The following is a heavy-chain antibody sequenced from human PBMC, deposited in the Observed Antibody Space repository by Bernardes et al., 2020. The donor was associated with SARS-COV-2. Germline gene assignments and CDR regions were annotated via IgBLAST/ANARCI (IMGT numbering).Heavy chain of an antibody. Sequence: SETLSLTCTVSGGSFSSFYWSWNRQPPVKVLEWMGYIYDTGRPNNNPSLESRVTISADTSKNQFSLKVKSVTAADTAVYYWAGAPMGEGGSSYNSYAMDVWGQGTTVTVSS. CDR3: AGAPMGEGGSSYNSYAMDV. CDR2: IYDTGRP. J-gene: IGHJ6*02. D-gene: IGHD3-10*01. V-gene: IGHV4-59*01. CDR1: GGSFSSFY.